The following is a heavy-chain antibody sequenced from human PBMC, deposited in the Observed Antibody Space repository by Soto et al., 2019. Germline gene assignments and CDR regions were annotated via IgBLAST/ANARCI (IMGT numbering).Heavy chain of an antibody. CDR3: ARSASYGNGWGWFDP. CDR1: GGSISGSSYY. J-gene: IGHJ5*02. Sequence: SETLSLTCTVSGGSISGSSYYWGWVRQPPGKGLEWIGSIHYSGDAYYNPSLKSRATVSVDTSQNHFSLRLSSVTVADTAIYYCARSASYGNGWGWFDPWGQGTLVTVSS. CDR2: IHYSGDA. D-gene: IGHD6-19*01. V-gene: IGHV4-39*02.